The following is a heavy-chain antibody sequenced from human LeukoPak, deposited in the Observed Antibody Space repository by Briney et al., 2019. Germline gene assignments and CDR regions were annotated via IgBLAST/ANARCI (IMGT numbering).Heavy chain of an antibody. CDR1: GYTFTDYY. V-gene: IGHV1-69-2*01. CDR2: VDPEDGET. CDR3: ATDRGIAAAGALDY. D-gene: IGHD6-13*01. J-gene: IGHJ4*02. Sequence: ASVKVSCKVSGYTFTDYYMHWVQQAPGKGLEWMGLVDPEDGETIYAEKFQGRVTITADTSTDTAYMELSSLRSGDTAVYYCATDRGIAAAGALDYWGQGTLVTVSS.